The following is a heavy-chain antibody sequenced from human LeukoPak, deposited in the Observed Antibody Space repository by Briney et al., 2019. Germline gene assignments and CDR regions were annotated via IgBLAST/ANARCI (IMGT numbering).Heavy chain of an antibody. CDR3: ARGSRIVGATTLVY. V-gene: IGHV1-8*02. J-gene: IGHJ4*02. CDR1: GYTFTGYY. Sequence: ASVKVSCKASGYTFTGYYMHWVRQATGQGLEWMGWMNPNSGNTGYAQKFQGRVTMTRNTSVSTAYMELSSLRSEDTAVYYCARGSRIVGATTLVYWGQGTLVTVSS. CDR2: MNPNSGNT. D-gene: IGHD1-26*01.